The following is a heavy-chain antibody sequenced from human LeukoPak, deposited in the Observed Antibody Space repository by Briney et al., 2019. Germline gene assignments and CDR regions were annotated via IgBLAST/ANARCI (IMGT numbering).Heavy chain of an antibody. D-gene: IGHD1-26*01. J-gene: IGHJ4*02. Sequence: KTSETLSLTCSVSGGSINSGYWSWIRQPPGEGLEWIGLLYPSGSTNYNPSLKSRVTISVDTSRTQFSLKLRSVTAADTAVYYCASGHYPFEYWGQGTLVTVSS. V-gene: IGHV4-59*01. CDR2: LYPSGST. CDR1: GGSINSGY. CDR3: ASGHYPFEY.